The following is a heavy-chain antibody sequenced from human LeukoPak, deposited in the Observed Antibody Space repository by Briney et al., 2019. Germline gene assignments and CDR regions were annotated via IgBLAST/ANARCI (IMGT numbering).Heavy chain of an antibody. J-gene: IGHJ4*02. CDR2: INQDGNET. CDR3: ARADMAGTVDY. Sequence: GGSLRLSCAASGFTFSSYWMSWVRQAPGKGLEWVANINQDGNETYYVDSVKGRFPISRDNAKNSLFLQMNSLRAEDTAVYYCARADMAGTVDYWGQGTLVTVSS. V-gene: IGHV3-7*04. CDR1: GFTFSSYW. D-gene: IGHD6-19*01.